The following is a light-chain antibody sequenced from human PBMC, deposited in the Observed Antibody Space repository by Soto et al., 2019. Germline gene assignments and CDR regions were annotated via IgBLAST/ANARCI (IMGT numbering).Light chain of an antibody. Sequence: EIVLTQSPGTLFLSPGERATLSCRASQSVSSSYLAWYQQKPGQAPRLLIYGASSRATGIPDRFSGSGSGTDFTLTISRLEPEDFAVYYCKQYCSSLTIGGGTKVDI. V-gene: IGKV3-20*01. CDR2: GAS. CDR1: QSVSSSY. J-gene: IGKJ4*01. CDR3: KQYCSSLT.